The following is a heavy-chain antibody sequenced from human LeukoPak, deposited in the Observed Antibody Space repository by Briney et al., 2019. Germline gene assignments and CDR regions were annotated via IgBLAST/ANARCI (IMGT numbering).Heavy chain of an antibody. Sequence: SVKVSCKASGYTFTSYGISWVRQAPGQGIEWMGGIIPIFGTANYAQKFQGRVTITADESTSTAYMELSSLRSEDTAVYYCARPYSSSSYYYGMDVWGQGTTVTVSS. J-gene: IGHJ6*02. CDR1: GYTFTSYG. CDR2: IIPIFGTA. V-gene: IGHV1-69*13. CDR3: ARPYSSSSYYYGMDV. D-gene: IGHD6-6*01.